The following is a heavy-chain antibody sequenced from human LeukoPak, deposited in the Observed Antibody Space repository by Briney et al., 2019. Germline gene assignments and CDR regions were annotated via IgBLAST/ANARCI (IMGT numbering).Heavy chain of an antibody. J-gene: IGHJ4*02. V-gene: IGHV1-18*01. CDR2: ISAYNGNT. CDR1: GYTFTSYG. Sequence: ASVKVSCEASGYTFTSYGISWVRQAPGQGLEWMGWISAYNGNTNYAQKLQGRVTMTTDTSTSTAYMELRSLRSDDTAVYYCARDIGDYGDPNSFDYWGQGTLVTVTS. D-gene: IGHD4-17*01. CDR3: ARDIGDYGDPNSFDY.